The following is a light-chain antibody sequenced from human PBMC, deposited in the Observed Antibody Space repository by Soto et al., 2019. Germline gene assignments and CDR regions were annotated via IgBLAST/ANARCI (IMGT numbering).Light chain of an antibody. V-gene: IGLV4-69*02. J-gene: IGLJ2*01. Sequence: QSVLTQSPSASASLGASVKLTCTLSSGHSSYVIAWHQQQPEKGPRYLMKLNSDGSHSKGDGIPDRFSGSRSGAERYLTISSLQSEDEADYYCQTWGTGIQVFGGGTKLTVL. CDR1: SGHSSYV. CDR2: LNSDGSH. CDR3: QTWGTGIQV.